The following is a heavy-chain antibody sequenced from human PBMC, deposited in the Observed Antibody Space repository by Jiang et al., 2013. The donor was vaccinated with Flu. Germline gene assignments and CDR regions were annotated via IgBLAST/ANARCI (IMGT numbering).Heavy chain of an antibody. V-gene: IGHV4-34*01. J-gene: IGHJ5*02. CDR1: GGSFSGYY. CDR2: INHSGST. CDR3: ARDPSITGTTVGLYRWFDP. D-gene: IGHD1-7*01. Sequence: LLKPSETLSLTCAVYGGSFSGYYWSWIRQPPGKGLEWIGEINHSGSTNYNPSLKSRVTISVDTSKNQFSLKLSSVTAADTAVYYCARDPSITGTTVGLYRWFDPWGQGTLVTVSS.